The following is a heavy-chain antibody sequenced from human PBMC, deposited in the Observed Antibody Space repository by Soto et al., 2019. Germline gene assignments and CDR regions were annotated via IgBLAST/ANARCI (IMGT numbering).Heavy chain of an antibody. V-gene: IGHV3-23*01. Sequence: PGGSLRLSCAASGFSFSSYAVSWVRQAPGRGLEWVSAISGSGGSTYYADSVKGRFTISRDNSKNTLYLQMNSLRAEDTAVYYCANTAPGYYGMDVWGQGTTVTVSS. CDR1: GFSFSSYA. CDR3: ANTAPGYYGMDV. CDR2: ISGSGGST. J-gene: IGHJ6*02.